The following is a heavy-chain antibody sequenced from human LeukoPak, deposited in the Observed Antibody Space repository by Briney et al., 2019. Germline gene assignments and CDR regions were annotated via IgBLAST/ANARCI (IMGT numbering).Heavy chain of an antibody. CDR3: ANRCGGDCFDAFDI. V-gene: IGHV3-23*01. CDR1: GFTFSSYG. CDR2: ISGSGGNV. J-gene: IGHJ3*02. Sequence: GGTLRLSCAASGFTFSSYGMSWVRQAPGKGLEWVSSISGSGGNVYYAGSVRGRFTISRDNSKNTVYLQMNSLRAEDTAVYYCANRCGGDCFDAFDIWGQGTMVTVSS. D-gene: IGHD2-21*02.